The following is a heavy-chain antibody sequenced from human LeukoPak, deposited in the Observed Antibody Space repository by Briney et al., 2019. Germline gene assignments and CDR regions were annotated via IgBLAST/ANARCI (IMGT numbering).Heavy chain of an antibody. CDR3: ARGVPTAIGWFDP. J-gene: IGHJ5*02. Sequence: SETLSLTCAVSGGSISSGGYSWSWIRQPPGKGLEWIGRIYTSGSTNYNPSLKSRVTMSVDTSKNQFSLKLSSVTAADTAVYYCARGVPTAIGWFDPWGQGTLVTVSS. CDR2: IYTSGST. V-gene: IGHV4-61*02. D-gene: IGHD2-2*01. CDR1: GGSISSGGYS.